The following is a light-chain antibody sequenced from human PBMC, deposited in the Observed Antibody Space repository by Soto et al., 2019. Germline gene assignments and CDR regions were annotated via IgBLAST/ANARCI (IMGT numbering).Light chain of an antibody. CDR1: QIVSNNY. CDR2: VAS. Sequence: EIVLTQSPGSLSLSPGERATLSCRASQIVSNNYLAWYQQKPGQAPRLLIYVASSRATGIPDRFSGSGSGTDFTLTISRLEPEDFAVYYCQQYSSPPRTFGQGTKVEIK. CDR3: QQYSSPPRT. V-gene: IGKV3-20*01. J-gene: IGKJ1*01.